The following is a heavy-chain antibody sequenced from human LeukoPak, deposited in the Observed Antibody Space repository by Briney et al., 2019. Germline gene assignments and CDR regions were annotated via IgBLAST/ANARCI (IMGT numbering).Heavy chain of an antibody. CDR1: GYTFTGYY. CDR3: ARPRIAYCGGDCFHDAFDI. CDR2: INPNSGGT. J-gene: IGHJ3*02. Sequence: ASVKVSCKASGYTFTGYYMHWVRQAPGQGLEWMGWINPNSGGTNYAQKFQGRVTMTRDTSISTAYMELSSLRSEDTAVYYCARPRIAYCGGDCFHDAFDIWGQGTMVTVSS. D-gene: IGHD2-21*01. V-gene: IGHV1-2*02.